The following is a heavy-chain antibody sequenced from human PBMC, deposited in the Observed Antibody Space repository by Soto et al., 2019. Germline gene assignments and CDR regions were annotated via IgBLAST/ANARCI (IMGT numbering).Heavy chain of an antibody. V-gene: IGHV1-2*02. D-gene: IGHD3-16*01. Sequence: VPTLKDSCQASGSPFTGSYMHLVRPAPGQGIECSGWINPNSGGTNYAQKFQVRVTMTRATSISAAFRELSRLRSDDPAVHYCAVNVSAFDIWGQGTMETV. J-gene: IGHJ3*02. CDR2: INPNSGGT. CDR3: AVNVSAFDI. CDR1: GSPFTGSY.